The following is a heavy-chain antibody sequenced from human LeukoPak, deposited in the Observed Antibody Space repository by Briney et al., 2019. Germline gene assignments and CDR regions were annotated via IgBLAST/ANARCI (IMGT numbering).Heavy chain of an antibody. Sequence: PGGSLRLSCAASGFTFNSYAMYWVRQAPGKGLEWVSSISGGKDSTYYADSVKGRFTIPRDNSRSTLYLQMNNLRADDTALYYCATKRGQGTQLNYNWFDPWGQGTLVTVSS. D-gene: IGHD1-1*01. CDR3: ATKRGQGTQLNYNWFDP. J-gene: IGHJ5*02. CDR1: GFTFNSYA. CDR2: ISGGKDST. V-gene: IGHV3-23*01.